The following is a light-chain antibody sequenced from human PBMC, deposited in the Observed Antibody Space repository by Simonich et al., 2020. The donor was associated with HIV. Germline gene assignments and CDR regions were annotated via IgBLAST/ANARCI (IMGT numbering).Light chain of an antibody. J-gene: IGLJ3*02. CDR1: SGINVGTYR. Sequence: QAVLTQPASLSASPGASASLTCTLRSGINVGTYRIYWYQQKPGSLPRYLLRYQSDSDKQWGSGGPSRFSGSKDASTNAGLLLFSGLQSEDEADYYCAIWYSSTWVFGGGTKLTVL. CDR2: YQSDSDK. CDR3: AIWYSSTWV. V-gene: IGLV5-39*01.